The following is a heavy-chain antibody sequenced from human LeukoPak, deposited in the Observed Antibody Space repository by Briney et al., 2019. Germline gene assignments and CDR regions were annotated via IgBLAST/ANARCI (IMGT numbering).Heavy chain of an antibody. CDR3: ANCGTYYP. CDR2: TRNKANSYTT. V-gene: IGHV3-72*01. Sequence: GGSLRLSCAASGVTFSDHYMDWVRQAPGKGLEWVGRTRNKANSYTTEYAASVKGRFTIARDDSKNSLYLQMTSLKTEDTAVYSCANCGTYYPWGQGTLVTVSS. D-gene: IGHD1-26*01. J-gene: IGHJ5*02. CDR1: GVTFSDHY.